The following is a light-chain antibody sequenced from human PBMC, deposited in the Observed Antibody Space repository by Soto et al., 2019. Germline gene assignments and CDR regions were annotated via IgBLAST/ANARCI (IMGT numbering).Light chain of an antibody. Sequence: QSVLTQPPSVSGAPGQRVTISCTGSSSNFGANFDVQWYQQFPGTAPKLLIYGDTIRPSGDPDRFSGSKSGTSASLAIPGLQAEDEADYYCQSYDTRLRWVFGGGTKLNVL. V-gene: IGLV1-40*01. CDR1: SSNFGANFD. J-gene: IGLJ2*01. CDR2: GDT. CDR3: QSYDTRLRWV.